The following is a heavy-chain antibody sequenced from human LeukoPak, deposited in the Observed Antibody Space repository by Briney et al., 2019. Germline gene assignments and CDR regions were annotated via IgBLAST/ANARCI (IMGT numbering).Heavy chain of an antibody. CDR2: INPKSGAA. D-gene: IGHD2-2*01. Sequence: ASVKVSCKASGYIFSDYYMHWVRQAPGQGLEWLGWINPKSGAADYAQQFRGRVTMTRDTSINTDYMEMKRVTSDDTAVYYCARDSLYCSSSSCAFDYWGQGTPVTVSS. CDR1: GYIFSDYY. V-gene: IGHV1-2*02. J-gene: IGHJ4*02. CDR3: ARDSLYCSSSSCAFDY.